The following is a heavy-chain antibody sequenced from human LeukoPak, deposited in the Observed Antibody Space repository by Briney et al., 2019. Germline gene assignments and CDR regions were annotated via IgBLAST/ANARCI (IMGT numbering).Heavy chain of an antibody. Sequence: GGSLRLSCAASGFTFSSYEMNWVRQAPGEGLEWVSYISSSGSTIYYADSVKGRFTISRDNTKNSLYLQMNSLRAEDTAVYYCAELGITMIGGVWGKGTTVTISS. V-gene: IGHV3-48*03. D-gene: IGHD3-10*02. CDR3: AELGITMIGGV. CDR1: GFTFSSYE. CDR2: ISSSGSTI. J-gene: IGHJ6*04.